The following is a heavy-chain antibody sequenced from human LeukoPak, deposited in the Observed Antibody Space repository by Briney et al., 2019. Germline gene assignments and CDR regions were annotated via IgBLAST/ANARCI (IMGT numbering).Heavy chain of an antibody. CDR2: ISGSGGST. CDR3: AKSSGSGLRLGELSLVDY. J-gene: IGHJ4*02. D-gene: IGHD3-16*02. CDR1: GFTFSSYG. V-gene: IGHV3-23*01. Sequence: GGSLRLSCAASGFTFSSYGMSWVRQAPGKGLEWVSAISGSGGSTYYADSVKGRFTISRDNSKNTLYLQMNSLRAEDTAVYYCAKSSGSGLRLGELSLVDYWGQGTLVTVSS.